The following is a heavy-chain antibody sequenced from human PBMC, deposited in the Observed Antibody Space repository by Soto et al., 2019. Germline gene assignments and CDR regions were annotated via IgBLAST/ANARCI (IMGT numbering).Heavy chain of an antibody. V-gene: IGHV3-33*01. CDR1: GFTFISYG. J-gene: IGHJ6*02. D-gene: IGHD2-21*01. Sequence: PAESLRLSFPPSGFTFISYGMHWVRQATGKGLEWVAVIWYDGSNKYYADTVKGRFTISRDNSKNTLYLQMNSLRAEDTAVYYFAREVVVGSYGPAPVYGMDVWGQGTTVTVSS. CDR2: IWYDGSNK. CDR3: AREVVVGSYGPAPVYGMDV.